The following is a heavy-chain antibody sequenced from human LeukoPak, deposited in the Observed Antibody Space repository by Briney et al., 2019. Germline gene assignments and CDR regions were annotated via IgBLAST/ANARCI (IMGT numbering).Heavy chain of an antibody. CDR3: ISEVGKGSH. J-gene: IGHJ4*02. CDR2: INGNGGGS. V-gene: IGHV3-23*01. Sequence: GSLRLSCAASGFTFSDHAMSWVRQAPAKGLEWVSSINGNGGGSYYIDSVKGRFTVSRDNSENALYLQMNSLRAEDAAVYYCISEVGKGSHWGQGTLVTVSS. D-gene: IGHD1-26*01. CDR1: GFTFSDHA.